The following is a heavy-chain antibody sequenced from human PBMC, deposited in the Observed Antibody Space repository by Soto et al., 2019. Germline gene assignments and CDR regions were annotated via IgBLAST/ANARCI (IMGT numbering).Heavy chain of an antibody. CDR1: GFTFSDFA. CDR3: AKDPGNARYFDC. J-gene: IGHJ4*02. V-gene: IGHV3-23*01. CDR2: LNGGGDRP. Sequence: EVQLLESGGGLVQPGGSLRLSCTASGFTFSDFAMSWVRQVPGRGLEWVSSLNGGGDRPKYADSVKGRFTISRDNSKNTLYLQVNSLSADDTAVYYCAKDPGNARYFDCWGQGTLLTVSS.